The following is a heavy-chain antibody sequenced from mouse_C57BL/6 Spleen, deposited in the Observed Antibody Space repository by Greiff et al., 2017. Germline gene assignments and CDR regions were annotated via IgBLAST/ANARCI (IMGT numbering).Heavy chain of an antibody. Sequence: VQLQQPGAELVKPGASVKLSCKASGYNFTSYWMHWVKQMPGQGLEWIGMIHPNSGSTNYNEKFKSKATLTLDKSSSTAYMQLSSLTSEDSAVYYGASPLLWYFDVWGTGTTVTVSS. V-gene: IGHV1-64*01. CDR1: GYNFTSYW. J-gene: IGHJ1*03. CDR2: IHPNSGST. CDR3: ASPLLWYFDV.